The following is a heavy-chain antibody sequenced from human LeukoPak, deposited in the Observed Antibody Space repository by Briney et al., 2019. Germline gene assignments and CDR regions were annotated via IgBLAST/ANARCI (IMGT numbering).Heavy chain of an antibody. CDR1: GFIFDDYA. J-gene: IGHJ3*02. Sequence: GGSLRLSCAASGFIFDDYAMHWVRQAPGKGLEWVSLISGDGGRTYYTDSVKGRFTISRDNGKHSLYLQMNSLRTEDTALYYCTKNGGYSDAFDIWGQGTMVTVSS. V-gene: IGHV3-43*02. CDR3: TKNGGYSDAFDI. CDR2: ISGDGGRT. D-gene: IGHD3-10*01.